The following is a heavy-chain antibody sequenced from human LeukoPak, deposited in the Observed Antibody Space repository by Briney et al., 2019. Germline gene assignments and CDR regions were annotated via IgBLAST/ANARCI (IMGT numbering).Heavy chain of an antibody. CDR3: ARRAGVSGAGTFDI. V-gene: IGHV4-59*08. D-gene: IGHD3-10*01. CDR1: GGSISSYY. Sequence: SETLSLTCTVSGGSISSYYWSWIRQPPGKGREWIGYIYDSGSTNYNPSLKSRVTISVDTSKNQFSLKLSSVTAADTAVYYCARRAGVSGAGTFDIWGQGTMVTVSS. CDR2: IYDSGST. J-gene: IGHJ3*02.